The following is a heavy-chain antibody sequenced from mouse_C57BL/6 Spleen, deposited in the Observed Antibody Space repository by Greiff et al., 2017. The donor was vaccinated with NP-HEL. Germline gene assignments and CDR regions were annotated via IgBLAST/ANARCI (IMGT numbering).Heavy chain of an antibody. D-gene: IGHD1-1*01. CDR2: IDPNSGGT. J-gene: IGHJ1*03. CDR1: GYTFTSYW. CDR3: ARSGYYGSSYWYFDV. Sequence: VQLQQPGAELVKPGASVKLSCKASGYTFTSYWMHWVKQRPGRGLEWIGRIDPNSGGTKYNEKFTSKATLTVDKPSSTAYMQLSSLTSEDSAVYYCARSGYYGSSYWYFDVWGTGTTVTVSS. V-gene: IGHV1-72*01.